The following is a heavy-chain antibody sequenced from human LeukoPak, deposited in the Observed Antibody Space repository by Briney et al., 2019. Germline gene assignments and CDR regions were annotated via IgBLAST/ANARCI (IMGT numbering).Heavy chain of an antibody. Sequence: SETLSLTCTVSGGSISSYYWSWIRQPPGKGLEWIGYIYYSGSTNYNPSLKSRVTISVDTSKNQFSLKLSSVTAADTAVYYCARDHITMVRGVIINLYYYYYYMDVWGKGTTVTISS. CDR2: IYYSGST. CDR1: GGSISSYY. D-gene: IGHD3-10*01. J-gene: IGHJ6*03. V-gene: IGHV4-59*12. CDR3: ARDHITMVRGVIINLYYYYYYMDV.